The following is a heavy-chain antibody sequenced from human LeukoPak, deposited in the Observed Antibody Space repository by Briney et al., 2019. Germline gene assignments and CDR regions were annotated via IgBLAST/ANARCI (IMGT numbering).Heavy chain of an antibody. Sequence: ASVKVSCKASGYTFTSCAMHWVRQAPGQGLEWMGWINAGNGNTKYSQKFQGRVTITRDTSASTAYMELSSLRSEDTALYYCVRERSTVTGLDYWGQGTLVTVSS. D-gene: IGHD4-17*01. J-gene: IGHJ4*02. CDR2: INAGNGNT. V-gene: IGHV1-3*01. CDR1: GYTFTSCA. CDR3: VRERSTVTGLDY.